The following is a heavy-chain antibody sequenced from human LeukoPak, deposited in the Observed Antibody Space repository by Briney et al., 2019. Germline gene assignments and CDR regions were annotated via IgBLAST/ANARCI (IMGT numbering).Heavy chain of an antibody. V-gene: IGHV4-59*01. CDR3: ARAHMITSYYYYYYMDV. J-gene: IGHJ6*03. D-gene: IGHD3-16*01. Sequence: SETLSLTCTVSGGSIRSYYWSWIRQPPGKGLEWIGYAYYSGSTNYNPSLKSRVTISVDTSKNQFSLRLSSVTSADTAVYYCARAHMITSYYYYYYMDVWGKGTTVTGSS. CDR2: AYYSGST. CDR1: GGSIRSYY.